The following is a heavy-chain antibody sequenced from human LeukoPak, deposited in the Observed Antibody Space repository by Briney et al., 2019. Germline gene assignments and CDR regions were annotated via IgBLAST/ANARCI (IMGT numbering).Heavy chain of an antibody. CDR2: INHSGST. J-gene: IGHJ1*01. Sequence: WETLSLTCAAYGGTFSGYSWSWIRQPPGKGLEWVGEINHSGSTNYNPSLKSRATISVDTSKNQLSLKLSSVTAADTAVYYCAKAAGYYGSGSYLYWGQGTLVTASS. CDR1: GGTFSGYS. CDR3: AKAAGYYGSGSYLY. V-gene: IGHV4-34*01. D-gene: IGHD3-10*01.